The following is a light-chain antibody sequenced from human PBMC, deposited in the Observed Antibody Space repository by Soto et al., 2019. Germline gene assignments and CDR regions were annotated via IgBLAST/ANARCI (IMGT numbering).Light chain of an antibody. CDR1: SSDVGGYNY. Sequence: QSVLTQPRSVSGSPGQSVTISCTGTSSDVGGYNYVSWYQQHPGKAPKLMIYDVSKRPSGVPDRFSGSKSGNTASLTISGLQAEDEADYYCCSYAGSXCYVFGTGTKVTVL. CDR3: CSYAGSXCYV. CDR2: DVS. J-gene: IGLJ1*01. V-gene: IGLV2-11*01.